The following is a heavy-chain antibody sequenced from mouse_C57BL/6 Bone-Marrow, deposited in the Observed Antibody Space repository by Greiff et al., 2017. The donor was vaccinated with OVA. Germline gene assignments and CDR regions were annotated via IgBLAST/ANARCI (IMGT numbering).Heavy chain of an antibody. CDR3: TAYITTVVATPFAY. V-gene: IGHV14-4*01. CDR2: IDPENGDT. Sequence: VQLQQSGAELVRPGASVKLSCTASGFNITDDYMHWVKQRPEQGLEWIGWIDPENGDTEYASKFQGKATITADTSSNTAYLQLSSLTSEDTAVYYCTAYITTVVATPFAYWGQGTLVTVSA. D-gene: IGHD1-1*01. J-gene: IGHJ3*01. CDR1: GFNITDDY.